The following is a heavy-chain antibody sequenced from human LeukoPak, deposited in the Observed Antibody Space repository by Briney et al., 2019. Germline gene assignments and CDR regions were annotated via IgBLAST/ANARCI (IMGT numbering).Heavy chain of an antibody. V-gene: IGHV3-23*01. Sequence: HPGGSLRLSCAASGFTFSNYAMSWVRQAPGKGLEWVSTISGSGANTYYADSVKGRFTVSRDNSKNTLSLQMNSLRVEDTALYYCAKYSDSTGAHYFDYWGQGTLVTVSS. CDR3: AKYSDSTGAHYFDY. CDR2: ISGSGANT. J-gene: IGHJ4*02. D-gene: IGHD2/OR15-2a*01. CDR1: GFTFSNYA.